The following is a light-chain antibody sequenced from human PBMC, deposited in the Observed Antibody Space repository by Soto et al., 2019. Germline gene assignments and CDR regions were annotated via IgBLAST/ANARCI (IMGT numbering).Light chain of an antibody. Sequence: EIVLTQSPGTLSFSPGERATLSCRASQSVSSSFLAWYQQKPGQAPRLLVYVASARATGIPDRFSGSGSGTDFTLTISRLEAEDFAVYYCQQYGSSPWTFGQGTKVEIK. CDR2: VAS. V-gene: IGKV3-20*01. CDR1: QSVSSSF. CDR3: QQYGSSPWT. J-gene: IGKJ1*01.